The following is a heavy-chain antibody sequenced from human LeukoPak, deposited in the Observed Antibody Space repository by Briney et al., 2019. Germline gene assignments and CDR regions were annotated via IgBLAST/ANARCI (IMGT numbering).Heavy chain of an antibody. Sequence: ASETLSLTCAVSVGSISRRNGWGGAPQPPGRGLDGMGQIYHSGSTNYNPSLTSRVTISVDKSKNQFSLKLSSVTAADTAVYYCARDLGIAAAGTGFDYWGQGTLVTVSS. CDR3: ARDLGIAAAGTGFDY. CDR1: VGSISRRNG. D-gene: IGHD6-13*01. CDR2: IYHSGST. V-gene: IGHV4-4*02. J-gene: IGHJ4*02.